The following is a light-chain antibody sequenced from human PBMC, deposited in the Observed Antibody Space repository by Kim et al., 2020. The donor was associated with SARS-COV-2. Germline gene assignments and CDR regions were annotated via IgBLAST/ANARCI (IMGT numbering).Light chain of an antibody. CDR2: AAS. V-gene: IGKV1-39*01. J-gene: IGKJ5*01. CDR3: QQNNSNPRT. Sequence: DIQMTQSPSSLSASVGDRVTITCRASQSISSYLNWYQQKPGKAPKPLIYAASSLQSGVPSKFSGSGSGTDFTLTISSLQPEDFATYYCQQNNSNPRTFGEGTRLEIK. CDR1: QSISSY.